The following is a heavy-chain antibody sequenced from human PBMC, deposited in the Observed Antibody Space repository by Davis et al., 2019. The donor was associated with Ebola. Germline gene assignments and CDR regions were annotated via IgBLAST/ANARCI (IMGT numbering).Heavy chain of an antibody. CDR1: GYTFTRYG. J-gene: IGHJ5*02. Sequence: AASVKVCCKASGYTFTRYGISWVRQAPGQGLEWMGWISAYNGNTNYAQNLPGRVTMTTDTSTSTAYMEVRSLRYDDTAVYYCARAVTMVLPSGWFDPWGQGTLVTVSS. CDR3: ARAVTMVLPSGWFDP. V-gene: IGHV1-18*01. CDR2: ISAYNGNT. D-gene: IGHD3-10*01.